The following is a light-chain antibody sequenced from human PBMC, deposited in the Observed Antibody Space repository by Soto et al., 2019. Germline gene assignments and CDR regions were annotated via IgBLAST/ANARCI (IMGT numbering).Light chain of an antibody. CDR1: QGIRNY. Sequence: DIQLTQSPSFLSASVGDRVTITCRASQGIRNYLAWYQQKPGKAPKLLIQAASTLQSGVPSRFSGSGPGTEFTLTISSLQPEDFATYYCQQLNSYPRTFGQGTKLEIK. J-gene: IGKJ2*01. CDR3: QQLNSYPRT. CDR2: AAS. V-gene: IGKV1-9*01.